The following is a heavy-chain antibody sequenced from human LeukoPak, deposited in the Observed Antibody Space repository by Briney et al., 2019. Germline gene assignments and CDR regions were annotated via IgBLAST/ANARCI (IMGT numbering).Heavy chain of an antibody. V-gene: IGHV1-2*02. CDR2: INPNSGGT. Sequence: ASVKVSCKASGYTFTGYYMHWVRQAPGQGLEWMGWINPNSGGTNYAQKFQGRVTMTRDTSISTAYMELSRLRSDDTAVHYCARAYSSSWYDYYYYYMDVWGKGTTVTISS. CDR1: GYTFTGYY. D-gene: IGHD6-13*01. CDR3: ARAYSSSWYDYYYYYMDV. J-gene: IGHJ6*03.